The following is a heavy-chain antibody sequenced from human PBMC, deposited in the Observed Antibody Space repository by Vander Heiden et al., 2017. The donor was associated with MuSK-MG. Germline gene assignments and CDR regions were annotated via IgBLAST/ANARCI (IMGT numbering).Heavy chain of an antibody. CDR1: GYTFTSYD. V-gene: IGHV1-8*01. Sequence: QVQLVQSGAEVKKPGASVKVSCKASGYTFTSYDINWVRQATGQGLEWMGWMNPNSGNTGYAQKFQGRVTMTRNTSISTAYMEMSSLRSEETAVYYCARVFLVSARGYYYGFGYWGQGTMVTVSS. CDR3: ARVFLVSARGYYYGFGY. CDR2: MNPNSGNT. J-gene: IGHJ4*02. D-gene: IGHD3-22*01.